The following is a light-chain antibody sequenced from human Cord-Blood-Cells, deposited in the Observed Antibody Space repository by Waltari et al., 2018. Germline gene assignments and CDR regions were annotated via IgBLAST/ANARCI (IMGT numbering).Light chain of an antibody. J-gene: IGKJ4*01. V-gene: IGKV3-15*01. Sequence: EIVMTQSPATLSVSSGERPTLSCRASQRVSSNLAWYQQKPGQAPRLLIYGASTRATGIPARFSGSGSGTEFTLTISSLQSEDFAVYYCQQYNNWPPLTFGGGTKVEIK. CDR1: QRVSSN. CDR3: QQYNNWPPLT. CDR2: GAS.